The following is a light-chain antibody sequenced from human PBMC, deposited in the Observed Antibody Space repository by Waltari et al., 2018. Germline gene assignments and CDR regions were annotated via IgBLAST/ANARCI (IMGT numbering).Light chain of an antibody. V-gene: IGKV1-8*01. J-gene: IGKJ4*01. Sequence: IRMTQSPSSFSASTGDRVTITCRASQGISSYLAWYQQKPGKAPKLLIYAASTLQSGVPSRFSGSGSGTDFTLTISCLQSEDFATYYCQQYYSYPPTFGGGTKVEIK. CDR3: QQYYSYPPT. CDR1: QGISSY. CDR2: AAS.